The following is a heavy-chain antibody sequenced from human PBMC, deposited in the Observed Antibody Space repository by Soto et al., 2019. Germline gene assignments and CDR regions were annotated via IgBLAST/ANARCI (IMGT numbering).Heavy chain of an antibody. CDR2: ISGFNGQT. CDR3: ARVDPRGVAVVRDY. CDR1: GNTFASHG. J-gene: IGHJ4*02. V-gene: IGHV1-18*01. D-gene: IGHD3-10*01. Sequence: QVQLVQSGPEVKKPGASVKVSCKASGNTFASHGFSWVRQAPGQGLEWMGWISGFNGQTNYALKFQGRVTLTTDTSRSTAYMGLRSLRSDGAAVYFCARVDPRGVAVVRDYWGQGTLVTVSS.